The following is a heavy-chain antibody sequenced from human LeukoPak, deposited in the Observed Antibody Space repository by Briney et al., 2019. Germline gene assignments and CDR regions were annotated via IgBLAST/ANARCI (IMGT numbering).Heavy chain of an antibody. J-gene: IGHJ3*02. CDR3: ARTNPVVGVAAAFDAFDI. CDR1: GFTFSSYA. V-gene: IGHV3-21*01. Sequence: GGSLRLSCAASGFTFSSYAMSWVRQAPGKGLEWVSSISSSSSYIYYADSVKGRFTISRDNAKNSLYLQMNSLRAEDTAVYYCARTNPVVGVAAAFDAFDIWGQGTMVTVSS. D-gene: IGHD6-13*01. CDR2: ISSSSSYI.